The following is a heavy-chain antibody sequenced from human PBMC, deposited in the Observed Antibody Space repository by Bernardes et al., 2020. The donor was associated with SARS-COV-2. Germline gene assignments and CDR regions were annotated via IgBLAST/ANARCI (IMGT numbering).Heavy chain of an antibody. CDR3: AKTPPSTVTTEPYFFDS. CDR1: GFTFSSFG. Sequence: GGSLRLSWVASGFTFSSFGMHWVRQAPGKGREWVAVIAYDGSRKYYADSVKGRFTISRDNSKNTLFLEMDSLRSEDSAVYYCAKTPPSTVTTEPYFFDSWGQGTLVTVSS. D-gene: IGHD4-17*01. CDR2: IAYDGSRK. V-gene: IGHV3-30*18. J-gene: IGHJ4*02.